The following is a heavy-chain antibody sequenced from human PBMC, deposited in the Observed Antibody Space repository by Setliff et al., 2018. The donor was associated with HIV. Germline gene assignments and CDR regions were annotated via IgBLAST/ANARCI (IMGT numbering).Heavy chain of an antibody. D-gene: IGHD6-19*01. CDR1: GYTLTGYY. Sequence: GASVKVSCKASGYTLTGYYMHWVRLAPGLGLEWMGWINPHSGNTDFAQRFQGRITMTRDTSINTVYMDLSRLTSDDTGIYYCARGGALSGFFFPNWLDTWGQGTLVTVSS. J-gene: IGHJ5*02. V-gene: IGHV1-2*02. CDR3: ARGGALSGFFFPNWLDT. CDR2: INPHSGNT.